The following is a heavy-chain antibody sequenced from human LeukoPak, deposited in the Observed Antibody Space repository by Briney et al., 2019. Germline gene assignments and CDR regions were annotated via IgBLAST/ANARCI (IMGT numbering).Heavy chain of an antibody. Sequence: PSETLSLTCAVSGYSISSGYYWGWIRQPPGKGLEWIGSIYHSGSTYYNPSLKSRVTISVDTSKNQFSLKLSSVTAADTAVYYCAREYSSSRLAPGYWGQGTLVTVSS. CDR2: IYHSGST. CDR3: AREYSSSRLAPGY. J-gene: IGHJ4*02. V-gene: IGHV4-38-2*02. D-gene: IGHD6-13*01. CDR1: GYSISSGYY.